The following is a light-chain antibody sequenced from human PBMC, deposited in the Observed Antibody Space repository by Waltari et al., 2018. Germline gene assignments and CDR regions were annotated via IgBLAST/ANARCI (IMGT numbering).Light chain of an antibody. CDR3: AAWDASLSAWL. CDR1: SSNIGSNS. Sequence: QSVLTQPPSASGTPGQRVTISCPGSSSNIGSNSVYWYQHLPGTAPKRLIYRNNQRPSGVPGRFSGSKSDTSASLAISGLRSEDEADYYCAAWDASLSAWLFGGGTKVTVL. CDR2: RNN. J-gene: IGLJ3*02. V-gene: IGLV1-47*01.